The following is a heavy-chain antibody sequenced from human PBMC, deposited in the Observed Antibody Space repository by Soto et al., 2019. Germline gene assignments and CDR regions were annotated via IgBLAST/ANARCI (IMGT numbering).Heavy chain of an antibody. V-gene: IGHV3-23*01. CDR2: ISNSGGST. CDR1: GFTFSSYA. Sequence: GGSLRLSCAASGFTFSSYAMSWVRQAPGKGLEWVSAISNSGGSTYYADSVKGRFTISRDNSKNTLYLQMNSLRAEDTAVYYCAKVGVVVVPAAFYGMDVWGQGTTVTVS. D-gene: IGHD2-2*01. J-gene: IGHJ6*02. CDR3: AKVGVVVVPAAFYGMDV.